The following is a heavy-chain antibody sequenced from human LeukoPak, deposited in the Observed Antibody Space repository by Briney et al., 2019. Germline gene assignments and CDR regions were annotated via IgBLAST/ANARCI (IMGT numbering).Heavy chain of an antibody. CDR3: ARTHVLRYFDWLLPHFDY. CDR2: MNPNSGNT. J-gene: IGHJ4*02. D-gene: IGHD3-9*01. Sequence: ASVKVSCKASGYTFTSYDINWVRQATGQGLEWMGWMNPNSGNTGYAQKLQGRVTMTTDTSTSTAYMELRSLRSDDTAVYYCARTHVLRYFDWLLPHFDYWGQGTLVTVSS. CDR1: GYTFTSYD. V-gene: IGHV1-8*02.